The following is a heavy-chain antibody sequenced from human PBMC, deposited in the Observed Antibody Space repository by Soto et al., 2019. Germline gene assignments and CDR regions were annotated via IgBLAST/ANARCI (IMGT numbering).Heavy chain of an antibody. CDR1: GYTFTSYY. CDR3: ARPTVVGATVRYFFDY. D-gene: IGHD1-26*01. Sequence: ASVKVSCKASGYTFTSYYIHWVRQAPGQGLEWMGVINPGGGSTNYAQKFKGRVTMTRDTSTSTVYMELSSLTSEDTAVYYCARPTVVGATVRYFFDYWGQGTLVTVSS. CDR2: INPGGGST. J-gene: IGHJ4*01. V-gene: IGHV1-46*01.